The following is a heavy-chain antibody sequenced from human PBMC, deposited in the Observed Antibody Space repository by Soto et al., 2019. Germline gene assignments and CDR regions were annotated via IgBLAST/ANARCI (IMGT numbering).Heavy chain of an antibody. Sequence: SETLSLTCTVSGGSISSYYWSWIRQPPGKGLEWIGYIYYSGSTNYIPSLKSRVTISVDTSKNQFSLKLSSVTAADTAVYFCARGGHYCSSTSCYQYYFDYWGQGTLVTVSS. D-gene: IGHD2-2*01. J-gene: IGHJ4*02. V-gene: IGHV4-59*01. CDR1: GGSISSYY. CDR2: IYYSGST. CDR3: ARGGHYCSSTSCYQYYFDY.